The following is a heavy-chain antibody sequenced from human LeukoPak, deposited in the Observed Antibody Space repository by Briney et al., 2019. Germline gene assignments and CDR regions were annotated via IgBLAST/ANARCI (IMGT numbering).Heavy chain of an antibody. CDR3: AKDGGYDYYYYGMDV. J-gene: IGHJ6*02. CDR2: ISGSGGST. Sequence: GGALRLSCAASGLTFSSYAMNWVRQAPGKGLEWVSTISGSGGSTYYADSVKGGLTISRENSQNTLYLQMNSLRAEDTAVYYCAKDGGYDYYYYGMDVWGQGTTVTVSS. V-gene: IGHV3-23*01. D-gene: IGHD5-12*01. CDR1: GLTFSSYA.